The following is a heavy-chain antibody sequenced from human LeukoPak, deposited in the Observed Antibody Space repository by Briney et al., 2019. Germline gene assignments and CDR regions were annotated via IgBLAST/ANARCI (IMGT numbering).Heavy chain of an antibody. Sequence: ETLSLTCAVYGGSFSGYYWSWVRQAPGKGLEWVSAISGSGGSTYYADSVKGRFTISRDNSKNKLYLQMNSLRAEDTAVYYCAKVATPPLGPFDYWGQGTLVTVSS. CDR3: AKVATPPLGPFDY. D-gene: IGHD5-12*01. J-gene: IGHJ4*02. CDR1: GGSFSGYY. V-gene: IGHV3-23*01. CDR2: ISGSGGST.